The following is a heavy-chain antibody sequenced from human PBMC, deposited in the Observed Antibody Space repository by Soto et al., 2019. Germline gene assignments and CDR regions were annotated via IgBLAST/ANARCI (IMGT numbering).Heavy chain of an antibody. D-gene: IGHD3-22*01. J-gene: IGHJ4*02. Sequence: QVPLVQSGAEVKKPGSSVKVSCKASGGTFSSYAISWLRQAPGQGLEWMGGCIPIFGTANYAQKFQDRVTITSDESTSPAYMELRSLRSEDTAVYYCARGYDSSGYYPSYYFDYWGQGTLVTVSS. V-gene: IGHV1-69*01. CDR1: GGTFSSYA. CDR2: CIPIFGTA. CDR3: ARGYDSSGYYPSYYFDY.